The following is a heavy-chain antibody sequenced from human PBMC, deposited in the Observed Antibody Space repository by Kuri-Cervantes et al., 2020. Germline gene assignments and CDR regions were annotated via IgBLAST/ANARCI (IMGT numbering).Heavy chain of an antibody. J-gene: IGHJ6*03. CDR1: GYSISSGYY. Sequence: GSLRLSCTVSGYSISSGYYWGWIRQPPGKGLEWIGSIYHSGSTYYNPSLKSRVTISVDTSKNQFSLKLSSVTAADTAVYYCARGRYYYYYMDVWDKGTTVTVSS. D-gene: IGHD3-10*01. V-gene: IGHV4-38-2*02. CDR2: IYHSGST. CDR3: ARGRYYYYYMDV.